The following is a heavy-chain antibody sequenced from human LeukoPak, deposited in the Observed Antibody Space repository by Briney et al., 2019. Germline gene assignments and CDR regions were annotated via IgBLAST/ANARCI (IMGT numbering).Heavy chain of an antibody. CDR3: AWKYYYDSSGYFYVDQ. CDR2: IYHSGTT. V-gene: IGHV4-38-2*01. Sequence: PSETLSLTCAVSGYSISSGYYWGWIRQSPEKGLEWIGSIYHSGTTYYNPSLKSRVTISKDTSKNQFSLNLNSVTAADTAVYYCAWKYYYDSSGYFYVDQWGQGILVTVSS. D-gene: IGHD3-22*01. J-gene: IGHJ4*02. CDR1: GYSISSGYY.